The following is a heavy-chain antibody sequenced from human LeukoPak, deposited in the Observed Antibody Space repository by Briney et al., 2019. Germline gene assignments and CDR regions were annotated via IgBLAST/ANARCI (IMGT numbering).Heavy chain of an antibody. CDR1: EFTFSTNW. Sequence: GGSLRLSCAASEFTFSTNWMTWVRQAPGKALEGVANIKQVGSVKYSVDSVKGRFTIYRDNAKTPLYLQMNSLRAEDTALYYCARVGSSDLDYWGQGTLVTVSS. CDR2: IKQVGSVK. V-gene: IGHV3-7*04. J-gene: IGHJ4*02. D-gene: IGHD6-19*01. CDR3: ARVGSSDLDY.